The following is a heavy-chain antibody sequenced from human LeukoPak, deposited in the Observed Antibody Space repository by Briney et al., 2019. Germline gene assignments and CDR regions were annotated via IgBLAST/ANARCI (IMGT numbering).Heavy chain of an antibody. Sequence: VASVKVSCKASGYTFTGYYMHWVRQAPGQGLEWMGWINPNSGGANYAQKFQGRVTMTRDTSISTAYMELSRLRSDDTAVYYCARGAAGVPGDDYWGQGTLVTVSS. D-gene: IGHD6-13*01. CDR2: INPNSGGA. V-gene: IGHV1-2*02. CDR3: ARGAAGVPGDDY. J-gene: IGHJ4*02. CDR1: GYTFTGYY.